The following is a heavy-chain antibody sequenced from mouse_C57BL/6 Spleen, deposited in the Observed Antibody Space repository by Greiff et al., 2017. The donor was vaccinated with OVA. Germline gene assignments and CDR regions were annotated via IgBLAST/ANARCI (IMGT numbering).Heavy chain of an antibody. CDR2: IDPETGGT. J-gene: IGHJ1*03. CDR3: TRDYSNYVNWYFDV. Sequence: VQLQQSGAELVRPGASVTLSCKASGYTFTDYEMHWVKQTPVHGLEWIGAIDPETGGTAYNQKFKGKAILTADKSSSTAYMELRSLTSEDSAVYYCTRDYSNYVNWYFDVWGTGTTVTVSS. D-gene: IGHD2-5*01. CDR1: GYTFTDYE. V-gene: IGHV1-15*01.